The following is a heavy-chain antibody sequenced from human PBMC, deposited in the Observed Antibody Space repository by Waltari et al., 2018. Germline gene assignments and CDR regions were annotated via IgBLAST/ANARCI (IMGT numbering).Heavy chain of an antibody. CDR1: GYSISSGYY. CDR2: IYHSGRT. J-gene: IGHJ4*02. V-gene: IGHV4-38-2*01. Sequence: QVQLQESGPGLVKPSETLSLTCAVSGYSISSGYYWGWIRQPPGKGLEWIGSIYHSGRTYYNPSLKSRVTISVDTSKNQFSLKLSSVTAADTAVYYCARLHLRHESWGQGTLVTVSS. CDR3: ARLHLRHES. D-gene: IGHD3-3*02.